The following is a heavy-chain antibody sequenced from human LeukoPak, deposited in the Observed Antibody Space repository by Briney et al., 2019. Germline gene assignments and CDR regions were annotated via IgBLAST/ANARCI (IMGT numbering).Heavy chain of an antibody. J-gene: IGHJ4*02. Sequence: GVSVKVSCKASGYTFTGYYMHWVRQAPGQGLEWMGWINPNSGGTNYAQKFQGRVTMTRDTSISTAYMELSRLRSDDTAVYYCARDGITMVRGVTTKAVDYWGQGTLVTVSS. D-gene: IGHD3-10*01. CDR1: GYTFTGYY. CDR3: ARDGITMVRGVTTKAVDY. V-gene: IGHV1-2*02. CDR2: INPNSGGT.